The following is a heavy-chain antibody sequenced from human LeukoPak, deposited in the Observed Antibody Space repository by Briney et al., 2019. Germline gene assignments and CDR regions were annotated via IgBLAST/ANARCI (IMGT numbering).Heavy chain of an antibody. CDR2: MNPNSRNT. CDR3: ARGPRYCSGGSCYSGTIRG. J-gene: IGHJ4*02. Sequence: ASVKVSCKASGYTYTSYDINWVRQATGQGLEWMGWMNPNSRNTGYAQKFQGRVTMTRNSSISTAYLELSSLRSEHTAVYHRARGPRYCSGGSCYSGTIRGWGQGTLVTVSS. V-gene: IGHV1-8*01. D-gene: IGHD2-15*01. CDR1: GYTYTSYD.